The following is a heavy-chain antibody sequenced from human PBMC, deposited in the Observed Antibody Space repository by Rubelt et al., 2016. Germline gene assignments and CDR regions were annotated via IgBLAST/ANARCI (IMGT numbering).Heavy chain of an antibody. Sequence: FTFSSYALHWVRQAPGKGLEWVALISYDGSNKYYADSVKGRFTISRDNSENTLYLQMNSLRADDTALYFCARVAVVGTARIMDVWGQGTTVTVSS. CDR1: FTFSSYA. CDR2: ISYDGSNK. CDR3: ARVAVVGTARIMDV. J-gene: IGHJ6*02. D-gene: IGHD2-15*01. V-gene: IGHV3-30*04.